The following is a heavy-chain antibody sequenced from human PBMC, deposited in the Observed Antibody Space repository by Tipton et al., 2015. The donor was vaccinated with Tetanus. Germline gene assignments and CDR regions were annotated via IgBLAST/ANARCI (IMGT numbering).Heavy chain of an antibody. CDR1: GGSMSGSGHY. CDR2: ISYSGRT. Sequence: LVKPTQTLSVTCTVSGGSMSGSGHYGAWVRQSPGKGLEWIGSISYSGRTYYSPSLKSRVNMSVDTSKKDFSVRLGSVTAADTVVYYCARLREIVSRSGWAFDYWGQGILVTVSS. D-gene: IGHD3-10*01. J-gene: IGHJ4*02. CDR3: ARLREIVSRSGWAFDY. V-gene: IGHV4-39*02.